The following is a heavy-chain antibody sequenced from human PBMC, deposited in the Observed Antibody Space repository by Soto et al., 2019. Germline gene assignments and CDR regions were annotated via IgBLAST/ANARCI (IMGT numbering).Heavy chain of an antibody. CDR2: VKSKADGGSG. V-gene: IGHV3-15*07. CDR3: TTDSRTTLPEIRFDY. D-gene: IGHD2-15*01. J-gene: IGHJ4*01. Sequence: GGCMEIGRAASGFPFNISWINVVLKNQGKGLEWVGRVKSKADGGSGDYAAPVKGRFVVSRDDSKDIVYLQMNSLKIEDTGVYYCTTDSRTTLPEIRFDYWGHGTQVTGSS. CDR1: GFPFNISW.